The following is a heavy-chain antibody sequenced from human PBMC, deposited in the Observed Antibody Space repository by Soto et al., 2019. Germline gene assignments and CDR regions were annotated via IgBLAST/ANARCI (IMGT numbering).Heavy chain of an antibody. J-gene: IGHJ4*02. CDR1: GYTFTSYY. CDR2: INPSGGST. D-gene: IGHD3-10*01. CDR3: ARGRITMVRGVKTSFDY. V-gene: IGHV1-46*01. Sequence: QVQLVQSGAEVKKPGASVKVSCKASGYTFTSYYMHWVRQAPGQGLEWMGIINPSGGSTSYAQKFQGRVTMTRDTSTSTGYMELSSLRSEDTAVYYCARGRITMVRGVKTSFDYWGQGTLVTVSS.